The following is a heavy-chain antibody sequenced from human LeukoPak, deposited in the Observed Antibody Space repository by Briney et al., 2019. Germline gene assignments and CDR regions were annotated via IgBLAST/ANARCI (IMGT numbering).Heavy chain of an antibody. D-gene: IGHD2-2*02. Sequence: PSQTLSLTCTVSGGSISSGGYYWSWIRQHPGKGLEWIGYIYYSGSTYYNPSLKSRVTISVETSKNQFSLKLSSVTAADTAVYYCAREGYCSSTSCYIPWGQGTLVTVSS. J-gene: IGHJ5*02. CDR2: IYYSGST. CDR3: AREGYCSSTSCYIP. V-gene: IGHV4-31*03. CDR1: GGSISSGGYY.